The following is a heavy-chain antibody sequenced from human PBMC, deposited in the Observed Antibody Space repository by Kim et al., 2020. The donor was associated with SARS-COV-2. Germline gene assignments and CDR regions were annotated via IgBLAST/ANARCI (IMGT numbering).Heavy chain of an antibody. Sequence: SVKVSCKASGGTFSSYAISWVRQAPGQGLEWMGGIIPIFGTANYAQKFQGRVTITADESTSTAYMELSSLRSEDTAVYYCAREVLRFLEWFGMDVWGQGTTVTVSS. CDR1: GGTFSSYA. V-gene: IGHV1-69*13. D-gene: IGHD3-3*01. J-gene: IGHJ6*02. CDR3: AREVLRFLEWFGMDV. CDR2: IIPIFGTA.